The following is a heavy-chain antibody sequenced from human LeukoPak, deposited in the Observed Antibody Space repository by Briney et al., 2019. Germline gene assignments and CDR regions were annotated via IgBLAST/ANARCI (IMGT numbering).Heavy chain of an antibody. CDR2: ISYDGSNK. J-gene: IGHJ4*02. CDR3: AKDPRSGSYSDY. V-gene: IGHV3-30*18. D-gene: IGHD1-26*01. Sequence: PGGSLRLSCAASGFTFSSYGMYWVRQAPGKGLEWVAVISYDGSNKYYADSVKGRFTISRDNSKNTLYLQMNSLRAEDTAVYYCAKDPRSGSYSDYWGQGTLVTVSS. CDR1: GFTFSSYG.